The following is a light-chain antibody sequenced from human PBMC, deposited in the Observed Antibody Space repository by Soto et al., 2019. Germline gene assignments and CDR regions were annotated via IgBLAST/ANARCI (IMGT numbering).Light chain of an antibody. J-gene: IGLJ2*01. V-gene: IGLV2-11*01. CDR3: SSYAGNYTLD. Sequence: QSALTQPASVSGSPGQSITVSCTGTKNNLGSYDLVSWYQKYPDKAPTLLIYDVNKRPSGVPDRFSGSMSGNTASLTISGLQADDEADYHCSSYAGNYTLDFGGGTKVTVL. CDR2: DVN. CDR1: KNNLGSYDL.